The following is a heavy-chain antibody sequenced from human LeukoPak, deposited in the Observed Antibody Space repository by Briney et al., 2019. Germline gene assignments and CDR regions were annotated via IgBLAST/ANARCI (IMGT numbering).Heavy chain of an antibody. Sequence: GESLKISCKGSGYSFTTYWIGWVRQVPGKGLEWMGLIYPGDSDTRYSPSFQGQVTISADKSISTAYLQWSSLKASDTAMYYCARTAGERWLQSTGGYYFDYWGQGTLVTVSS. D-gene: IGHD5-24*01. J-gene: IGHJ4*02. CDR3: ARTAGERWLQSTGGYYFDY. CDR2: IYPGDSDT. CDR1: GYSFTTYW. V-gene: IGHV5-51*01.